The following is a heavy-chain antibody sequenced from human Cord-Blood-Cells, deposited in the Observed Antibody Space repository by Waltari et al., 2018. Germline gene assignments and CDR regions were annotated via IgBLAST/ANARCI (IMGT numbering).Heavy chain of an antibody. Sequence: EVQLVESGGGLVKPGRSLRLSCTASGFTFGDYAMSWFRQAPGKGLEWVGFIRSKAYGGTTEYAASVKGRFTISRDDSKSIAYLQMNSLKTEDTAVYYCTRGRDCSSTSCYDYWGQGTLVTVSS. CDR2: IRSKAYGGTT. V-gene: IGHV3-49*05. CDR3: TRGRDCSSTSCYDY. J-gene: IGHJ4*02. D-gene: IGHD2-2*01. CDR1: GFTFGDYA.